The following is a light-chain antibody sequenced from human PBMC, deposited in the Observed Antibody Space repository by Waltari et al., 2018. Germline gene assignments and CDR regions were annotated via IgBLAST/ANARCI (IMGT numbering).Light chain of an antibody. J-gene: IGKJ2*01. CDR3: QQYGSSPPYT. Sequence: EIVLTPPPGTLSVSPGERAALSSRASQSVSSSYLAWYQQKPGQAPRLLIYGASSRATGIPDRFSGSGSGTDFTLTISRLEPEDFAVYYCQQYGSSPPYTFGQGTKLEIK. V-gene: IGKV3-20*01. CDR2: GAS. CDR1: QSVSSSY.